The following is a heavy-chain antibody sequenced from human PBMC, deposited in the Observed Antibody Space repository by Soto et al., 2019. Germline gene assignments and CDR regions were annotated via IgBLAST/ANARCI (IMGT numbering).Heavy chain of an antibody. Sequence: SETLSLTCAVSGGSISSSNWWSWVRQPPGKGLEWIGEIYHSGSTNYNPSLKSRVTISVDKSKNQFSLKLSSVTAAVTAVYYCAKSSGPRGCFDYWGQGTLVTVSS. CDR3: AKSSGPRGCFDY. CDR2: IYHSGST. J-gene: IGHJ4*02. V-gene: IGHV4-4*02. CDR1: GGSISSSNW. D-gene: IGHD3-22*01.